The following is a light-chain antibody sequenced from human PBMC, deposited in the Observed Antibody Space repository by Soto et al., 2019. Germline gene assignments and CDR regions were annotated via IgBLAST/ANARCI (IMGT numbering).Light chain of an antibody. J-gene: IGKJ1*01. CDR2: GAS. CDR1: QTVAKNY. V-gene: IGKV3-20*01. CDR3: HQYATAPQT. Sequence: EIVLTQSPGTLSLSPGERATLSCRASQTVAKNYLAWYQQEAGQAPRLLIHGASNRATGIPDRFSGSGSGTDFTLTISRLEPEDFAVYYCHQYATAPQTFGQGNKVEIK.